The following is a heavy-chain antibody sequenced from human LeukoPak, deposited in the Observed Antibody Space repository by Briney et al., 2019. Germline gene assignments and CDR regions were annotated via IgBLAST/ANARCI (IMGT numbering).Heavy chain of an antibody. CDR3: ARDPMYNGGNSGAFDF. J-gene: IGHJ3*01. Sequence: GGSLRLSCAASGFTFSDHFMTWIRQAPGKGLVWISYISGSGATYYAASVKGRFTISRDNAQNSLWLQMSSLRAEDTAVYYCARDPMYNGGNSGAFDFWGQGTLVTVSS. CDR2: ISGSGAT. CDR1: GFTFSDHF. D-gene: IGHD4-23*01. V-gene: IGHV3-11*01.